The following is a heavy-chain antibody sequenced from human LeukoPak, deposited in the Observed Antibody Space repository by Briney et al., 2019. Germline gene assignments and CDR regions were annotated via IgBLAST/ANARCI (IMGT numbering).Heavy chain of an antibody. CDR2: TSSTGDYI. CDR3: ARERSGSVKSY. J-gene: IGHJ4*02. D-gene: IGHD3-10*01. V-gene: IGHV3-21*01. Sequence: GGSLRLSCAASGFTFSTYAMNWVRPTPGKGLEWVSSTSSTGDYIDSADSVKGRFTISRDKAKNSLSLQMNRVRDEDTGLYISARERSGSVKSYWGQGGLLTV. CDR1: GFTFSTYA.